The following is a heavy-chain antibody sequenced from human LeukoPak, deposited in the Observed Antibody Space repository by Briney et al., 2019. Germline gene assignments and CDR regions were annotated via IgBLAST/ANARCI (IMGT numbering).Heavy chain of an antibody. V-gene: IGHV3-30*03. J-gene: IGHJ4*02. Sequence: GRSLRLSCAASGFAFSRYGMHWVRQAPGKGLEGVALISHDGTNRNHADSVKGRFTISRDNSNNTLYLQMSSLRAEDTALYYCARGPGALDYWGQGALVTVSS. CDR3: ARGPGALDY. CDR2: ISHDGTNR. CDR1: GFAFSRYG. D-gene: IGHD2-2*01.